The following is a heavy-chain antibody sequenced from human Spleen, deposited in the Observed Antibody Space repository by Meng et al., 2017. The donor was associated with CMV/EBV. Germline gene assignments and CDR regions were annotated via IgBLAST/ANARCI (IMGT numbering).Heavy chain of an antibody. V-gene: IGHV3-NL1*01. CDR1: GFTFSSYG. Sequence: ESLKISCAASGFTFSSYGMHWVRQAPGKGLEWISVIYGGGRTNYADSVEGRFIISRDNSKNVVYLQMNSLRAEDTAVYYCARGIGYFYAMDVWGQGTTVTVSS. CDR2: IYGGGRT. CDR3: ARGIGYFYAMDV. D-gene: IGHD3-3*01. J-gene: IGHJ6*02.